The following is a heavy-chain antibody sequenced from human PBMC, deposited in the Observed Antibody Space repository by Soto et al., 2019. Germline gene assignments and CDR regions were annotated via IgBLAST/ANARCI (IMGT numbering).Heavy chain of an antibody. D-gene: IGHD4-17*01. V-gene: IGHV4-59*01. Sequence: PSETLSLTCTVSGGSISDYYWIWIRQPPGKGLDWIGYVHYSGRATYNPSLKSRVSISVDTSKNQFSLNMSSVTAADTAVYYCAGISNDYGGNGAFDYWGQGTLVTVSS. CDR3: AGISNDYGGNGAFDY. CDR1: GGSISDYY. CDR2: VHYSGRA. J-gene: IGHJ4*02.